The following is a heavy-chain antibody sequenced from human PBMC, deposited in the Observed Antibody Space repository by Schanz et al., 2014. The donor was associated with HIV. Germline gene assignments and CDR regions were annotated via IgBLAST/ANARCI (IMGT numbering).Heavy chain of an antibody. V-gene: IGHV3-23*04. J-gene: IGHJ5*02. CDR2: ISGSGSST. CDR1: GFMFRNYA. D-gene: IGHD6-19*01. Sequence: EVQLVESGGGLVQPGGSLRLSCVTSGFMFRNYAMSWVRQAPGKGLEWVSCISGSGSSTYFADSVKGRFTISRDNSKNTLYLQMNSLRAEDTAVYYCARESLGYSSGFDPWGQGTLVTVSS. CDR3: ARESLGYSSGFDP.